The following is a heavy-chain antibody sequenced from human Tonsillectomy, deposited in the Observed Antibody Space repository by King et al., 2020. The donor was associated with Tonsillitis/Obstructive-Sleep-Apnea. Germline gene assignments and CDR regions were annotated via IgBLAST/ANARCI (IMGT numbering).Heavy chain of an antibody. Sequence: ITLKESGPTLVKPTQTLTLTCTFSGFSLSTSGVGVGWIRQPPGKALEWLALIYWDDDKRYSPSLKSRLTITKDTSKNQVVLTMTNMDPVDTATYYCARLYYYTSGSYYTVNWFDPWGQGTLVTVSS. V-gene: IGHV2-5*02. J-gene: IGHJ5*02. CDR1: GFSLSTSGVG. CDR2: IYWDDDK. D-gene: IGHD3-10*01. CDR3: ARLYYYTSGSYYTVNWFDP.